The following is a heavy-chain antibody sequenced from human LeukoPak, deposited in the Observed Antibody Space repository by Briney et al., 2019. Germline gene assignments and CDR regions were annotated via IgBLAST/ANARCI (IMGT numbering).Heavy chain of an antibody. CDR3: ASGFSSSPYFDY. CDR1: TLTLNNYW. D-gene: IGHD6-6*01. Sequence: GGSLRLSRTASTLTLNNYWMSWVRQAPGKGLEWVANIKQDGSEKYHVDSVKGRFTISRDNAKNSLYLQMNSLRDEDTAVYYCASGFSSSPYFDYWGQGTLVTVSS. J-gene: IGHJ4*02. CDR2: IKQDGSEK. V-gene: IGHV3-7*02.